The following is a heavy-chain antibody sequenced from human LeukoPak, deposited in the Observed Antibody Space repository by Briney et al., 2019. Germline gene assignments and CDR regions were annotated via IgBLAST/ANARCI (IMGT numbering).Heavy chain of an antibody. CDR3: ARARQDIVARRLPYYMDV. CDR2: IYYSGST. CDR1: GGSISSHY. Sequence: SETLSLTCTVSGGSISSHYWSWIRQPPGKGLEWIGYIYYSGSTNYNPSLKSRVTISVDTSKNQFPLKLSSVTAADTAVYYCARARQDIVARRLPYYMDVWGKGTTVTVSS. V-gene: IGHV4-59*11. J-gene: IGHJ6*03. D-gene: IGHD2-15*01.